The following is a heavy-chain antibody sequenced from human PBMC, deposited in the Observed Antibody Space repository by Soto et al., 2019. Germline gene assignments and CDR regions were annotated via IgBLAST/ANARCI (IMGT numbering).Heavy chain of an antibody. CDR2: MSHSGGS. V-gene: IGHV4-34*01. D-gene: IGHD1-1*01. J-gene: IGHJ3*02. CDR3: ARVEWGTATTVVDAFDI. Sequence: QVQLQQWGAGLLKPSETLSLTCAVYGGFVSSGSYYWSWIRQPPGKGLEWIGEMSHSGGSHFNPSLKIRLTISVDTSKNQFSLKMSSVTAADTALYYCARVEWGTATTVVDAFDIWGPGTMVTVSS. CDR1: GGFVSSGSYY.